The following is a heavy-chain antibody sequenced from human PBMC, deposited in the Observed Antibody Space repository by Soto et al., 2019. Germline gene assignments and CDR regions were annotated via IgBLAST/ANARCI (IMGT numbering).Heavy chain of an antibody. Sequence: QVQLRESGPGLVKPSETLSLTCSVSGGSISSYYWSWIRQPAGKGLEWIGRIYTSGSTNYNPSLKSRVTMSVDTSKNQFSLKLSSVTAADTAVYYCARDGVLGSRSSWYNSVDYWGQGTLVTVSS. CDR1: GGSISSYY. CDR3: ARDGVLGSRSSWYNSVDY. CDR2: IYTSGST. V-gene: IGHV4-4*07. J-gene: IGHJ4*02. D-gene: IGHD6-13*01.